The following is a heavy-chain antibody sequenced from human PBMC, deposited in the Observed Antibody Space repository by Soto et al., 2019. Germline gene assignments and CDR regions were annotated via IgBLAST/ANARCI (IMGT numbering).Heavy chain of an antibody. CDR2: IYHFGST. CDR3: ARVGTQDNY. D-gene: IGHD3-10*01. V-gene: IGHV4-61*01. Sequence: ASETLSLTCTVSGDSVNSGSYYWSWIRQPPGKGLEWIGYIYHFGSTNYNPSLKSRVTISIDTSKRQFSLKLTSVTAADAAVYYCARVGTQDNYWGQGTLVTVSS. J-gene: IGHJ4*02. CDR1: GDSVNSGSYY.